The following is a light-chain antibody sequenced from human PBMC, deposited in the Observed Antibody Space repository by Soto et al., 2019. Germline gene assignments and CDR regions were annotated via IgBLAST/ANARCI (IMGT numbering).Light chain of an antibody. Sequence: QAVVTQPPSVSGAPGQRVTISCTGSSSNIGAGYDVHWYQQLPGTAPKLLIYGNSNRPSGVPDRFSGSKSGTSASLAITGLQDEDEADYYCQSYDSSLSGSTVFGGGTKLTVL. J-gene: IGLJ2*01. V-gene: IGLV1-40*01. CDR3: QSYDSSLSGSTV. CDR2: GNS. CDR1: SSNIGAGYD.